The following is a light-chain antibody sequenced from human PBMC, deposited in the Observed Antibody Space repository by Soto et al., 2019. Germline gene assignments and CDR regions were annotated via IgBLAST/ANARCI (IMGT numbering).Light chain of an antibody. J-gene: IGKJ5*01. CDR1: QSVSSR. CDR3: QHYVERSPIT. CDR2: GXS. Sequence: EIVMTQSPGTLSLSPGERATLSCRASQSVSSRLAWYHQKPVQAXXXLXXGXSSRATGIPDRFSGSGSGTDFTLTISRLEPEDFALYYCQHYVERSPITFGQGTRLEI. V-gene: IGKV3-20*01.